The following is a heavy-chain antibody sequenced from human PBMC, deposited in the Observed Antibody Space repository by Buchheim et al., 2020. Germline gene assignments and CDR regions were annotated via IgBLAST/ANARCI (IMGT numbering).Heavy chain of an antibody. V-gene: IGHV3-15*01. CDR2: IKSQGGGGTG. Sequence: EAQLVESGGGLVEAGGSLTLSCAGSPLTSNSWLSWVRQGPGEGLEWIGLIKSQGGGGTGHYPAAVKGRFPIPKDDSKKTVYLQLSSLKTEDTAVYYCNHVMWSPDYIDYHVMDVWGQGTT. J-gene: IGHJ6*02. CDR1: PLTSNSW. D-gene: IGHD3-16*01. CDR3: NHVMWSPDYIDYHVMDV.